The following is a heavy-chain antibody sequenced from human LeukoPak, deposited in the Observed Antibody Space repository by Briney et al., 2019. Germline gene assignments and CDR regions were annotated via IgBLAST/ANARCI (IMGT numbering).Heavy chain of an antibody. V-gene: IGHV3-23*01. CDR1: AFTLRSYA. D-gene: IGHD5-18*01. J-gene: IGHJ4*02. CDR2: VSASGGST. Sequence: GGSLRLSCAASAFTLRSYAMIWVRQAPGKGLEWVSTVSASGGSTYYADSVKGRFTISRDNSNNTLSLQINGLRPEDTAVYYCAKGAASRGYTYMANWGQGTLVTVSS. CDR3: AKGAASRGYTYMAN.